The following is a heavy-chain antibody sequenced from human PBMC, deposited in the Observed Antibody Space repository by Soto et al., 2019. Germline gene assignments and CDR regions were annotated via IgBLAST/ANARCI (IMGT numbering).Heavy chain of an antibody. CDR3: ARGDYYDISGPFSDAFDV. V-gene: IGHV3-7*04. Sequence: GGSLRLSCAASGFTFNTYWMSWVRQAPGKGLEWVANVKPDGSERWYVDSAKGRFTISRDNAKNSLYLQMNRLRVDDTAVYYCARGDYYDISGPFSDAFDVWGQGTMVTVSS. D-gene: IGHD3-22*01. J-gene: IGHJ3*01. CDR2: VKPDGSER. CDR1: GFTFNTYW.